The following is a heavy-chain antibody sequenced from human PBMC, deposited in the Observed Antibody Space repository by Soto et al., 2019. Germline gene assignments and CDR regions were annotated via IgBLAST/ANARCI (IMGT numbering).Heavy chain of an antibody. J-gene: IGHJ4*02. D-gene: IGHD1-26*01. CDR2: ISSSGSTI. Sequence: GGSLRLSCAASGFTFSSYEMNWVRQAPGKGLEWVSYISSSGSTIYYADSVKGRFTISRDNAKNSLYLQMNSLRAEDTAVYYCARVEVVRWELQNYFDYWRQRTLVTVSS. V-gene: IGHV3-48*03. CDR1: GFTFSSYE. CDR3: ARVEVVRWELQNYFDY.